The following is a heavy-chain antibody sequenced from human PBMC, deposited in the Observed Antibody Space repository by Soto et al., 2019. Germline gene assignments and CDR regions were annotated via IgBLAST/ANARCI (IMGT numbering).Heavy chain of an antibody. Sequence: TLSLTCTVSGGSISSGDYYWSWIRQPPGKGLEWIGYIYYSGSTYYNPSLKSRVTISRDNAKNSMYLQMNSLRAEDTAVYYCARVRLTVTDYWGQGTLVTVSS. CDR3: ARVRLTVTDY. J-gene: IGHJ4*02. CDR1: GGSISSGDYY. D-gene: IGHD4-17*01. V-gene: IGHV4-30-4*01. CDR2: IYYSGST.